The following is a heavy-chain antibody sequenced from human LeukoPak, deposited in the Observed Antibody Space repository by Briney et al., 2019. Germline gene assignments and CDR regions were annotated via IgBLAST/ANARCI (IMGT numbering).Heavy chain of an antibody. Sequence: GGSLRLSCAASEFTFNYYWMHWVRQAPGKGLVWVSRISSDGSSTSYADSVKGRFTISRDNAKNTLYLQMNGLRADDTAIYYCARGTPAYSSSWSDYWGQGTLVTVSS. CDR2: ISSDGSST. V-gene: IGHV3-74*01. CDR3: ARGTPAYSSSWSDY. D-gene: IGHD6-13*01. J-gene: IGHJ4*02. CDR1: EFTFNYYW.